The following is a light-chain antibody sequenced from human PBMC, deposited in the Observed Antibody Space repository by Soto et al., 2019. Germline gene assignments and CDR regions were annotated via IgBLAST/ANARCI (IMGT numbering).Light chain of an antibody. CDR3: ATWDASLNVV. CDR1: NSNIGSNT. Sequence: QPVLPQPHSASGTPGQRVTLSCSGRNSNIGSNTVNWYQQLPGTAPKLLIYTNNERPSGVPDRFSGSKSGTSASLAISGLQSADEADYYCATWDASLNVVFGGGTKLTVL. V-gene: IGLV1-44*01. CDR2: TNN. J-gene: IGLJ2*01.